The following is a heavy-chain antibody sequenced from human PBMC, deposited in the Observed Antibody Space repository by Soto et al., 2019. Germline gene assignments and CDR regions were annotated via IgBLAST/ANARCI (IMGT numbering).Heavy chain of an antibody. D-gene: IGHD3-9*01. CDR2: ISGSGGST. V-gene: IGHV3-23*01. CDR3: AKDPGRTVRYFDWLPNR. Sequence: PGGSLRLSCAASGFTFSSYAMSWVRQAPGKGLEWVSAISGSGGSTYYADSVKGRFTISRDNSKNTLYLQMNSLRAEDTAVYYCAKDPGRTVRYFDWLPNRWGQGTLVPVSS. J-gene: IGHJ5*02. CDR1: GFTFSSYA.